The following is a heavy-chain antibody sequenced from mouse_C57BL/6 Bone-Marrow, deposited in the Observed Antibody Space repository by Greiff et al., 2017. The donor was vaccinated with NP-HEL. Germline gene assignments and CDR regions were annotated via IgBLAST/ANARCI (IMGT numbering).Heavy chain of an antibody. CDR1: GYTFTDYN. J-gene: IGHJ4*01. CDR3: ARRYGTTVVATNYYAMDY. CDR2: INPNNGGT. D-gene: IGHD1-1*01. V-gene: IGHV1-18*01. Sequence: VQLQQSGPELVKPGASVKIPCKASGYTFTDYNMDWVKQSHGKSLEWIGDINPNNGGTIYNQKFKGKATLTVDKSSSTAYMELRSLTSEDTAVYYCARRYGTTVVATNYYAMDYWGQGTSVTVSS.